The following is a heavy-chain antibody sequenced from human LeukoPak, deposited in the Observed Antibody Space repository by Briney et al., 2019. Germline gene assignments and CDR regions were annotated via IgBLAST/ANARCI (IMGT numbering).Heavy chain of an antibody. Sequence: SETLSLTCIVSGGSVSSGGHYWGWIRQPPGKGLEWIGSIYYSGSTYYNPSLNNRVTIFIDMSKTQFSLRLNSVPATDPAVYYCARLVCGGGSCPAEFDYWGQGTLVTVSS. CDR2: IYYSGST. J-gene: IGHJ4*02. V-gene: IGHV4-39*01. D-gene: IGHD2-15*01. CDR3: ARLVCGGGSCPAEFDY. CDR1: GGSVSSGGHY.